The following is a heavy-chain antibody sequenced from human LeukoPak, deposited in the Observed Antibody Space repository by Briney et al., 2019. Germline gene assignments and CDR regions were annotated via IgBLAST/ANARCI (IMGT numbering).Heavy chain of an antibody. V-gene: IGHV3-23*01. CDR2: IDNDGGKT. J-gene: IGHJ4*02. CDR3: AKSGSRWSYFDY. Sequence: GGSLRLSCAASGFIFINYAMNWVRQAPGKGLEWVADIDNDGGKTYYTDSAKGRFTISRDNSKNTLYLQMNSLRAEDTALYYCAKSGSRWSYFDYWGQGALVTVSS. CDR1: GFIFINYA. D-gene: IGHD1-26*01.